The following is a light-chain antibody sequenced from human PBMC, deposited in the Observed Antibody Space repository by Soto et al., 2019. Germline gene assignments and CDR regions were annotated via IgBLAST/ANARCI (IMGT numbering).Light chain of an antibody. J-gene: IGKJ5*01. Sequence: DIQMTQSPYSLSASVGARVPITCRARQNIRTYLNWYQQKPGRAPQLLIYSASTLQSWVPSRFSGGFSGTEFTLTISSLQPEDFATYYCQQLYRYPITFGQGTRLEIK. CDR1: QNIRTY. V-gene: IGKV1-9*01. CDR3: QQLYRYPIT. CDR2: SAS.